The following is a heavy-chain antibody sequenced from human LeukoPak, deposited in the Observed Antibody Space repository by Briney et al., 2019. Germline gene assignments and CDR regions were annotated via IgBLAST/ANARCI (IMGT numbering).Heavy chain of an antibody. D-gene: IGHD1-26*01. CDR2: IYHSGST. J-gene: IGHJ4*02. Sequence: SETLSLTCTVSGYSITSGYFWGWIRQPPGKGLEWIGSIYHSGSTYYNPSLKSRITISVDTSKNQFSLNLSSVTAADTAVYYCARFGSSFDYWGQGTLVTVSS. CDR3: ARFGSSFDY. CDR1: GYSITSGYF. V-gene: IGHV4-38-2*02.